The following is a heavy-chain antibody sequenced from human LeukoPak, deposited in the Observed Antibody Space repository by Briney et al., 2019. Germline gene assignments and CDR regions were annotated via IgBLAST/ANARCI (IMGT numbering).Heavy chain of an antibody. CDR1: GFTFSSYE. CDR3: SNGRTSSGTLQHDY. D-gene: IGHD6-19*01. V-gene: IGHV3-48*03. Sequence: GGSLRHACAASGFTFSSYEMNWVRQAPGKGLEWVSYISSSGSTIYYADSVKGRFTISRDNSENTLYLQMNSLRAEDTALYYCSNGRTSSGTLQHDYWGQGTLVTVSS. CDR2: ISSSGSTI. J-gene: IGHJ4*02.